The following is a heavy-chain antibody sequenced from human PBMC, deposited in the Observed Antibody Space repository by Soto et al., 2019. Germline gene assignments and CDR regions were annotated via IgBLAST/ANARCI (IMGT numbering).Heavy chain of an antibody. Sequence: PGGSLRLSCAASGFTFSSYAMSWVRQAPGKGLEWVSAISGSGGSTYYADSVKGRFTISRDNSKNTLYLQMNYLRAEDTAVYYCARSSAYPYYFDYWGQGALVTVSS. CDR3: ARSSAYPYYFDY. CDR2: ISGSGGST. J-gene: IGHJ4*02. V-gene: IGHV3-23*01. CDR1: GFTFSSYA.